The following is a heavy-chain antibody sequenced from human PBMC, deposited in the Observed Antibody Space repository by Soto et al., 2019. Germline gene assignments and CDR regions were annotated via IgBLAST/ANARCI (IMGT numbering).Heavy chain of an antibody. CDR3: ARQRTLDV. V-gene: IGHV3-48*02. D-gene: IGHD2-2*01. Sequence: GGSLRLSCAASGFTFSSYSMNWVRQAPGKGLEWVSYISSSSTIYYADSVKGRFTISRDNAKNSLYLQMNSLRDEDTAVYYCARQRTLDVWGQGTTVTVSS. J-gene: IGHJ6*02. CDR1: GFTFSSYS. CDR2: ISSSSTI.